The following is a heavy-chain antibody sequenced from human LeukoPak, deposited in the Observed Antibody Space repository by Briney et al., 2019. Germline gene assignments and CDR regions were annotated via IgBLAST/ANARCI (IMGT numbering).Heavy chain of an antibody. V-gene: IGHV4-39*07. CDR2: IYYSGST. Sequence: SETLSLTCTVSGGSITSSNYYWGWIRQPPGKGLEWIGSIYYSGSTYYNPSLKSRVTISVDTSKNQFSLKLSSVTAADTAVYYCARGGGNVQHWGQGTLVTVSS. CDR1: GGSITSSNYY. J-gene: IGHJ1*01. D-gene: IGHD3-16*01. CDR3: ARGGGNVQH.